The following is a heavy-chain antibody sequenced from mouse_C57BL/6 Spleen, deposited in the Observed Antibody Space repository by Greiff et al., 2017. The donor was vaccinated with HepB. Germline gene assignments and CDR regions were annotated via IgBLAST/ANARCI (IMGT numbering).Heavy chain of an antibody. V-gene: IGHV1-61*01. CDR1: GYTFTSYW. CDR3: ARWLLRSNWYFDV. Sequence: VQLQQPGAELVRPGSSVKLSCKASGYTFTSYWMDWVKQRPGQGLEWIGNIYPSDSETHYNQKFKDKATLTVDKSSSTAYMQLSSLTSEDSAVYYCARWLLRSNWYFDVWGTGTTVTVSS. J-gene: IGHJ1*03. CDR2: IYPSDSET. D-gene: IGHD1-1*01.